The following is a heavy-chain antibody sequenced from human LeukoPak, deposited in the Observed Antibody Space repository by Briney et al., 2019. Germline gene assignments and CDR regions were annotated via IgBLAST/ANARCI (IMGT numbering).Heavy chain of an antibody. Sequence: ASVKVSCKASGYTFTSYYMHWVRQAPGQGLEWMGGIIPIFGTASYAQKFQGRVTITADESTSTAYMELSSLRSEDTAVYYCARYSSGWNDAFDIWGQGTMVTVSS. V-gene: IGHV1-69*13. D-gene: IGHD6-19*01. CDR3: ARYSSGWNDAFDI. CDR2: IIPIFGTA. J-gene: IGHJ3*02. CDR1: GYTFTSYY.